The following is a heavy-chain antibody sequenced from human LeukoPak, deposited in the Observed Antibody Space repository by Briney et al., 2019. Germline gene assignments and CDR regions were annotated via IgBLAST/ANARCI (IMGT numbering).Heavy chain of an antibody. D-gene: IGHD3-22*01. CDR1: GYTFTSYY. CDR3: ARDPITMIVVVPDSFDI. CDR2: INPSGGST. J-gene: IGHJ3*02. V-gene: IGHV1-46*01. Sequence: GASVEVSCKAAGYTFTSYYMHWVRQAPGQRLEWMGIINPSGGSTSYAQKFQGRVTMTRDTSTSTVYMELSSLRSEDTAVYYCARDPITMIVVVPDSFDIWGQGTMVTVSS.